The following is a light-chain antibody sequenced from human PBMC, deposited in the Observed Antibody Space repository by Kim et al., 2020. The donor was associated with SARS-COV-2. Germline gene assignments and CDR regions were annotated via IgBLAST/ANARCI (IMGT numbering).Light chain of an antibody. CDR1: SSNSGSKA. CDR2: SNT. CDR3: AARDDSLNGVV. J-gene: IGLJ2*01. Sequence: GQGVTISGSGSSSNSGSKAINWYHRLPGTAPKLLIYSNTQRPSGVPDRFSGSKSGTSASLAISGLQSEDEADYYCAARDDSLNGVVFGGGTQLTVL. V-gene: IGLV1-44*01.